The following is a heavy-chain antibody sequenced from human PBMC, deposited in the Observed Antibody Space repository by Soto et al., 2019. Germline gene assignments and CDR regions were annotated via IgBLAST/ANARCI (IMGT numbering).Heavy chain of an antibody. CDR1: GYTFSSIG. CDR2: ISPHKGDT. CDR3: ARDLDGSGSYYTNY. D-gene: IGHD3-10*01. J-gene: IGHJ4*02. Sequence: ASVKVSCKTSGYTFSSIGITWVRQAPGQGLEWMGWISPHKGDTYYAQRLQGRVTMTTDTSTSTAYMELRSLRSDDTAVYFCARDLDGSGSYYTNYWGQGTLVTVS. V-gene: IGHV1-18*01.